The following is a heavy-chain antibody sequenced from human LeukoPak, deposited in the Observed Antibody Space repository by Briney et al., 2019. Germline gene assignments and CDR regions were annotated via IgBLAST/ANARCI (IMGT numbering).Heavy chain of an antibody. J-gene: IGHJ4*02. CDR2: IYTSGNT. CDR1: GGSISSYY. CDR3: ARDRGDYGGPDY. V-gene: IGHV4-4*07. D-gene: IGHD4-23*01. Sequence: SETLSLTCTVSGGSISSYYWSWIRQPARKGLEWIGRIYTSGNTNYNPSLKSRVTMSVDTSKNQFSLKLSSVTAADTAVYYCARDRGDYGGPDYWGQGTLVTVSS.